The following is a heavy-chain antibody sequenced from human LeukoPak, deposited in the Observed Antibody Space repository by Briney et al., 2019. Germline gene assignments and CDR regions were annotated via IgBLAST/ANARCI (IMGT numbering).Heavy chain of an antibody. Sequence: ASVKVSCKASGYTFTSYGISWVRQAPGQGLEWMGWISAYNGNTNYAQKLQGRVTMTTDTSISTAYMEPSRLRSDDTAVYYCARVFGGLRLGELGGWGQGTLVTVSS. D-gene: IGHD3-16*01. V-gene: IGHV1-18*01. CDR2: ISAYNGNT. CDR1: GYTFTSYG. J-gene: IGHJ4*02. CDR3: ARVFGGLRLGELGG.